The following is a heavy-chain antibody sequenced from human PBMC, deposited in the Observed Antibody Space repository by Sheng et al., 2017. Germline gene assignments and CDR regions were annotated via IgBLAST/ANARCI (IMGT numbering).Heavy chain of an antibody. Sequence: EVQLVESGGGLVKPGGSLRLSCAASGFTFSNAWMSWVRQAPGKGLEWVGRIKSKTDGGTTDYAAPVKGRFTISRDDSKNTLYLQMNSLKTEDTAVYYCTTDLLWFGEHSSSRNWGQGTLVTVSS. CDR1: GFTFSNAW. CDR3: TTDLLWFGEHSSSRN. V-gene: IGHV3-15*01. D-gene: IGHD3-10*01. CDR2: IKSKTDGGTT. J-gene: IGHJ4*02.